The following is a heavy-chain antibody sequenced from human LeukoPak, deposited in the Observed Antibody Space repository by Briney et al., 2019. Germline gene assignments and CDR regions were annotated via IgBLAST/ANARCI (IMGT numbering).Heavy chain of an antibody. CDR2: IYYSGST. V-gene: IGHV4-59*01. CDR3: ARGEYSSSWYGRSHYYYGMDV. J-gene: IGHJ6*02. D-gene: IGHD6-13*01. Sequence: SETLSLTCPVSGGSISSYYWSWIRQPPGKGLEWIGYIYYSGSTNYNPSLKSRVTISVDTSKNQFSLKLSSVTAADTAVYYCARGEYSSSWYGRSHYYYGMDVWGQGTTVTVSS. CDR1: GGSISSYY.